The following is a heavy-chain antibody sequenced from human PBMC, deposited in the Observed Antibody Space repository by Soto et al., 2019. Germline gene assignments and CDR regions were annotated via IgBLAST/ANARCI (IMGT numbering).Heavy chain of an antibody. D-gene: IGHD6-19*01. J-gene: IGHJ4*02. CDR1: VFTFSSYA. CDR3: AKSPGTVAGTSGYFDY. CDR2: ITSSGGTT. Sequence: GGSLRLSCAASVFTFSSYAMRWVRQAPGKGLEWVSTITSSGGTTYYADSVKGRFTISRDNSKNTLYVQMNSLRAEDTAVYYCAKSPGTVAGTSGYFDYWGLGTMVTVSS. V-gene: IGHV3-23*01.